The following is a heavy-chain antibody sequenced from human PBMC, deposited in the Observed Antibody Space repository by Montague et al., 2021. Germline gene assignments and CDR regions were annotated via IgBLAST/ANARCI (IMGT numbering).Heavy chain of an antibody. CDR3: ARQEYGLDV. J-gene: IGHJ6*02. V-gene: IGHV3-21*01. Sequence: SLRLSCAGSGFTFDSYDMNWVRQAPGKGLEWVSSTSGRSTYIYYGDSMKGRVIISRDNAKNSLYLQMNSLRVEYTAIYYCARQEYGLDVWGQGTTVTVSS. CDR1: GFTFDSYD. CDR2: TSGRSTYI.